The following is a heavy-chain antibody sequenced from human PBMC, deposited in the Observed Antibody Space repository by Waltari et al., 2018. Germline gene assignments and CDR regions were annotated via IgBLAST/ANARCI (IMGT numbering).Heavy chain of an antibody. CDR1: SYS. D-gene: IGHD7-27*01. V-gene: IGHV3-21*01. CDR3: ATGGWGFYLDN. CDR2: ISSTGTYT. J-gene: IGHJ4*02. Sequence: SYSMNWVRQAPGKGLEWISSISSTGTYTHYADSVKGRFTISRDNAKNSLYLQMNSLRAEDTGVYWCATGGWGFYLDNWGQGTLVTFSS.